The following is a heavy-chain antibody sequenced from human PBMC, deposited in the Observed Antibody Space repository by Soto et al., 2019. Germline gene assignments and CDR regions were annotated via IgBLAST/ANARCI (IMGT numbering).Heavy chain of an antibody. CDR3: ANGDPVGATTY. J-gene: IGHJ4*02. CDR1: GFTFSSYG. D-gene: IGHD1-26*01. V-gene: IGHV3-30*18. CDR2: ISYDGSNK. Sequence: QVQLVESGGGVVQPGRSLRLSCAASGFTFSSYGMHWVRQAPGKGLEWVAVISYDGSNKYYADSVKGRFTISRDNSKNTLYLQMNSLRAEDTAVYYCANGDPVGATTYWGQGTLVTVSS.